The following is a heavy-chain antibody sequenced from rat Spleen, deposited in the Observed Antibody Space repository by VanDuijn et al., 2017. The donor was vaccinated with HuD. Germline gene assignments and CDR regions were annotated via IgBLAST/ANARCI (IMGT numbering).Heavy chain of an antibody. CDR1: GFTFSNYD. CDR2: ISYAGSST. V-gene: IGHV5-20*01. CDR3: TTGSMMVIITADVMDA. D-gene: IGHD1-12*03. J-gene: IGHJ4*01. Sequence: EVQLVESGGGLVQPGRSLKLSCAASGFTFSNYDMAWVRPAPTKGLEWVASISYAGSSTYYRDSVKGRFTISRDNAKSTLYLQMDSLRSEDTATYYCTTGSMMVIITADVMDAWGQGASVTVSS.